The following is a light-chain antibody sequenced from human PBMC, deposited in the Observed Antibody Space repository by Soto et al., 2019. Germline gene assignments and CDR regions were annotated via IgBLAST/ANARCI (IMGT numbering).Light chain of an antibody. V-gene: IGKV3-15*01. CDR1: QSVSSN. J-gene: IGKJ1*01. Sequence: EIVMTQSPATLSVSPGERATLSCRASQSVSSNLAWYQQKPGQAPMLLIYGASTRATGIPARFSGSGSGTEFTLTISSLQSEDFAGYYCHQYNNWPPWTFGQGTKVEIK. CDR3: HQYNNWPPWT. CDR2: GAS.